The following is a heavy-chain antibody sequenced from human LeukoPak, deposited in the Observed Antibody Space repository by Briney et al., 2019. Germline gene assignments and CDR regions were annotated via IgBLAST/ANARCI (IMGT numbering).Heavy chain of an antibody. CDR1: GFTFSRLA. Sequence: GGSLRLSCAASGFTFSRLAMTWVRQAPGKGLEWVSAISGSGGSTYYADSVKGRFTISRDNSKNTLYLQMNSLRAEDTAVCYCAKDTDIVVVPAAMGMDVWGKGTTVTVSS. CDR2: ISGSGGST. D-gene: IGHD2-2*01. CDR3: AKDTDIVVVPAAMGMDV. J-gene: IGHJ6*03. V-gene: IGHV3-23*01.